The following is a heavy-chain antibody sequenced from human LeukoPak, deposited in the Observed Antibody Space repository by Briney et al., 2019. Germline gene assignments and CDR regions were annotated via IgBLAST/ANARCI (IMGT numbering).Heavy chain of an antibody. CDR3: ARVLRLSEYYYGSGSYAGYMDV. Sequence: SETLSLTCTVSGGSISSSSYYWGWIRQPPGKGLEWIGYIYYSGSTNYNPSLKSRVTISVDTSKNQFSLKLSSVTAADTAVYYCARVLRLSEYYYGSGSYAGYMDVWGKGTTVTVSS. CDR1: GGSISSSSYY. J-gene: IGHJ6*03. CDR2: IYYSGST. V-gene: IGHV4-61*05. D-gene: IGHD3-10*01.